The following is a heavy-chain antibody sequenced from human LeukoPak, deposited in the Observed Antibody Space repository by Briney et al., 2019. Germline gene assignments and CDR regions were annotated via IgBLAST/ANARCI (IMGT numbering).Heavy chain of an antibody. J-gene: IGHJ4*02. CDR3: ARSSSSQVAPDY. Sequence: ASVKVSCKASGYTFTDYGLNWVRQAPGQGLEWMGWISAYNGNTNYAQKLQGRVTMTTDTSTSTAYMELRSLRSDDTAVYYCARSSSSQVAPDYWGQGTLVTVSS. CDR2: ISAYNGNT. CDR1: GYTFTDYG. V-gene: IGHV1-18*01. D-gene: IGHD6-6*01.